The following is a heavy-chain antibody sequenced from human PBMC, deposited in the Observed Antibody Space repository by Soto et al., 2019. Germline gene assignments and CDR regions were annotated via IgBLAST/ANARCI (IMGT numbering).Heavy chain of an antibody. V-gene: IGHV4-31*03. J-gene: IGHJ4*02. Sequence: QVQLQESGPGLVKPSQTLSLTCTVSGGSISSGGYYWSWIRQHPGKGLEWIGYIYYSGSTYYNPALKSRVTISVDPSKNPFSRKLSSVTAADTAVYYCARGRSSTSPYPIGYWGQGTLVTVSS. D-gene: IGHD2-2*01. CDR3: ARGRSSTSPYPIGY. CDR2: IYYSGST. CDR1: GGSISSGGYY.